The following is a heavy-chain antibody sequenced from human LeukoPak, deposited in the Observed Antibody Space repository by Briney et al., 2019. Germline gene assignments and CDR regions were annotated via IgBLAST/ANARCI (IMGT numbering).Heavy chain of an antibody. CDR1: GGTSITYT. V-gene: IGHV1-69*05. D-gene: IGHD3-9*01. Sequence: ASVTVSCKASGGTSITYTITWVRQAPGQGREGMGGIMPLFGTANYAQKFQGRVTFTTDDSTSTAYMELSSLISEDTAIYYCARVDRYYFYLDVWGKGTTITVSS. J-gene: IGHJ6*03. CDR2: IMPLFGTA. CDR3: ARVDRYYFYLDV.